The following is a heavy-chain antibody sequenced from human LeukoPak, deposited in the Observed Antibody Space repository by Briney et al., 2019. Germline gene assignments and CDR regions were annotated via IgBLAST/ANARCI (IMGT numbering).Heavy chain of an antibody. D-gene: IGHD3-22*01. CDR1: GFTFSSYG. CDR2: IRYDGSNK. CDR3: AKEGDYYDSSGYTLPDY. J-gene: IGHJ4*02. Sequence: GGSLRLSCAASGFTFSSYGMHWVRQAPGKGLEWVAFIRYDGSNKYYADSVKGRFTISRDNSKNTLYLQMNSLRAEDTAVYYCAKEGDYYDSSGYTLPDYWGQGTLVTVSS. V-gene: IGHV3-30*02.